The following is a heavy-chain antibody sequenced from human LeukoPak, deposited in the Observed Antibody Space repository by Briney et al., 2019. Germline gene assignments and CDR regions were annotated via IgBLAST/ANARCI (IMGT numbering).Heavy chain of an antibody. Sequence: GGSLRLSCAASGFTFSSYDMHWVRQATGKGLEWVSAIGTAGDTYYPGSVKGRFTISRENAKNSLYLQMNSLRAGDTAVYYCARTRPQYYYYGKDVWGQGTTVTVSS. CDR3: ARTRPQYYYYGKDV. CDR1: GFTFSSYD. V-gene: IGHV3-13*01. J-gene: IGHJ6*02. CDR2: IGTAGDT.